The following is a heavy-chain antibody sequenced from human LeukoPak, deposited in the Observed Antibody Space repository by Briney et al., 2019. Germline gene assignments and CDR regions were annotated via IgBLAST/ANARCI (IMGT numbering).Heavy chain of an antibody. Sequence: GGSLRLSCAASGFTFDDYAMHWVRQAPGKGLEWVSGISWNSGSIGYADSVKGRFTISRDNAKNSLYLQMNSLRAEDTALYYCAKGRVDTAMKNAFDIWGQGTMVTVSS. CDR2: ISWNSGSI. V-gene: IGHV3-9*01. D-gene: IGHD5-18*01. J-gene: IGHJ3*02. CDR1: GFTFDDYA. CDR3: AKGRVDTAMKNAFDI.